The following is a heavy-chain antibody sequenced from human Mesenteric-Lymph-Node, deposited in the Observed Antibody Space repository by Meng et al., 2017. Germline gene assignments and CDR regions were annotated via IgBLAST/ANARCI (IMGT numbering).Heavy chain of an antibody. CDR3: TTVHSSGW. J-gene: IGHJ4*02. CDR2: INSTTAGGTT. V-gene: IGHV3-15*01. CDR1: GCTCNNVW. Sequence: VEAGEAGWGLVEPWGSLGRSCAASGCTCNNVWMSWVRQAPGKGLEWVGSINSTTAGGTTDYAAPVTSRFTISRDDLKNTLYLQMNSLKTEDTAVYYCTTVHSSGWGGQGTLVTVSS. D-gene: IGHD6-19*01.